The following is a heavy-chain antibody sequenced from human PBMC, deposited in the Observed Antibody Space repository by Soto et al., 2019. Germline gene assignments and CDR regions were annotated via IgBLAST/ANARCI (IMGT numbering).Heavy chain of an antibody. CDR1: GFTFSSYA. CDR2: ISGSGGST. CDR3: AKERDYDSSGPFDY. J-gene: IGHJ4*02. D-gene: IGHD3-22*01. V-gene: IGHV3-23*01. Sequence: GRSLILSCAASGFTFSSYAMSWVRQAPGKGLEWVSAISGSGGSTYYADSVKGRFTISRDNSKNTLYLQMNSLRAEDTAVYYCAKERDYDSSGPFDYWGQGTLVTVSS.